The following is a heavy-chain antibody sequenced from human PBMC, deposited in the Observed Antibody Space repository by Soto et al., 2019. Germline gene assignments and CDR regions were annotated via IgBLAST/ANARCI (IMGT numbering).Heavy chain of an antibody. V-gene: IGHV3-48*01. CDR2: ISSSSSTI. D-gene: IGHD3-10*01. CDR3: AREIVWFGELSYGMDV. Sequence: EVQLVESGGGLVQPGGSLRLSCAASGFTFSSYSMNWVRQAPGKGLEWVSYISSSSSTIYYADSVKGRFTISRDNAKNSLYLQMNSLRAEDTAVYYCAREIVWFGELSYGMDVWGQGTTVTVSS. CDR1: GFTFSSYS. J-gene: IGHJ6*02.